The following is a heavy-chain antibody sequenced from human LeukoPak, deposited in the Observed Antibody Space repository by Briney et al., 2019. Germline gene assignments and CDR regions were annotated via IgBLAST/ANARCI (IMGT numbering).Heavy chain of an antibody. CDR2: INQDGSEK. J-gene: IGHJ4*02. V-gene: IGHV3-7*01. Sequence: GGSLRLSCAASGFTFTTYWMTWVRQAPGKGLEWVANINQDGSEKYFVDSVKGRFTISRDNAENSLYLQMNSLRVEDTAVYYCARVAKFYYGSETYYFFEHWGQGTPVTASS. D-gene: IGHD3-10*01. CDR1: GFTFTTYW. CDR3: ARVAKFYYGSETYYFFEH.